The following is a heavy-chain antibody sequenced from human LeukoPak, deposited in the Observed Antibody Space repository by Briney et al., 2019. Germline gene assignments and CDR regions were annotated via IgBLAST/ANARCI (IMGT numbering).Heavy chain of an antibody. J-gene: IGHJ6*03. CDR2: IIPIFGTA. CDR1: GGTFSSYA. CDR3: ARAQRYYYYMDV. V-gene: IGHV1-69*05. Sequence: ASVKVSCKASGGTFSSYAISWVRQAPGQGLEWMGGIIPIFGTANYAQKFQGRVTITTDESTSTAYMELSSLRSEDTAVYYCARAQRYYYYMDVWGKGTTVTVSS.